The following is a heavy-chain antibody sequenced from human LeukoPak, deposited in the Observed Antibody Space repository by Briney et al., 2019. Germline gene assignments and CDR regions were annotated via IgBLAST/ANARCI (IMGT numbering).Heavy chain of an antibody. Sequence: SETLSLTCAVYGGSFSGYYWSWIRQPPGKGLEWIGEINHSGSTNYNPSLKSRVTISVDTSKNQFSLKLSSVTAADTAVYYCARDGFYCSSTSCPARYYYYMDVWGKGTTVTVSS. J-gene: IGHJ6*03. V-gene: IGHV4-34*01. D-gene: IGHD2-2*01. CDR1: GGSFSGYY. CDR3: ARDGFYCSSTSCPARYYYYMDV. CDR2: INHSGST.